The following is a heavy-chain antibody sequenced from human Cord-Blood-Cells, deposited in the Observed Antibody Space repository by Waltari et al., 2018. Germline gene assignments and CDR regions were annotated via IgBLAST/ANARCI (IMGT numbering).Heavy chain of an antibody. CDR1: GLSFSGSA. V-gene: IGHV3-73*02. J-gene: IGHJ4*02. CDR2: IRSKANSYAT. Sequence: EVQLVESGGGLVQPGGSLKLPCAASGLSFSGSALPWVRQASGKGLEWVGRIRSKANSYATAYAASVKGRFTISRDDSKNTAYLQMNSLKTEDTAVYYCTRPYDSSGYFIDYWGQGTLVTVSS. D-gene: IGHD3-22*01. CDR3: TRPYDSSGYFIDY.